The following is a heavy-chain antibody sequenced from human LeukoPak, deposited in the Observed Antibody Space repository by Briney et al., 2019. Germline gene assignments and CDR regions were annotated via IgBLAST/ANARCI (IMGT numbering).Heavy chain of an antibody. CDR1: GGSISGYY. CDR3: ARATPTRANYYYYMDV. Sequence: SETLSLTCTVSGGSISGYYWSWIRQPPGKGLEWIGYIYYSGSTNYNPSLKSRVTISLDTSKNQFSLKLSSVTAADTAVYYCARATPTRANYYYYMDVWGKGTTVTVSS. V-gene: IGHV4-59*01. CDR2: IYYSGST. J-gene: IGHJ6*03.